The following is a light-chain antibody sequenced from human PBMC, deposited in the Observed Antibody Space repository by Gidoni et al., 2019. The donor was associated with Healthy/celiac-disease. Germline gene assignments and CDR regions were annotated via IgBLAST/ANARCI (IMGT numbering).Light chain of an antibody. V-gene: IGKV1-8*01. J-gene: IGKJ3*01. CDR3: QQYYSYIFT. Sequence: AIRLTQSPSSFSAATGDRVTITCRASQGISMYLAWYQQKPGKAPKLLIYAASTLQSGVPSRFSVSGSGTDFTLTISCLQSEDFATYYCQQYYSYIFTFGPVTKVDIK. CDR2: AAS. CDR1: QGISMY.